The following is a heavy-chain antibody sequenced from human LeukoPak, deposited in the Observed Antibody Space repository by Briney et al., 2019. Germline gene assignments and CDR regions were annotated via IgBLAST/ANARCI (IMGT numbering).Heavy chain of an antibody. CDR3: AGDSSGYYYVYHY. Sequence: VASVKVSCKASGYTFTSYDINWVRQATGQGLEWMGWMNPNSGNTGYAQKFQGRVTMTRNTSISTAYMELSSLRSEDTAVYYCAGDSSGYYYVYHYWGQGTLVTVSS. CDR1: GYTFTSYD. CDR2: MNPNSGNT. V-gene: IGHV1-8*01. J-gene: IGHJ4*02. D-gene: IGHD3-22*01.